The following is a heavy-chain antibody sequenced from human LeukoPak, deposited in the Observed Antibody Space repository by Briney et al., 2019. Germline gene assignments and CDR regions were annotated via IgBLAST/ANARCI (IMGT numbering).Heavy chain of an antibody. V-gene: IGHV3-23*01. CDR3: AKIDCGGDCYLKKNLYYFDY. Sequence: PGGSLRLSCGASGFTFDSYVMNWVRQAPGKGLEWLSCISGSGFNTFYADSVKGRFTISRDNSKNTLYLQMNSLRAEDTAVYYCAKIDCGGDCYLKKNLYYFDYWGQGTLVTVSS. CDR1: GFTFDSYV. D-gene: IGHD2-21*02. CDR2: ISGSGFNT. J-gene: IGHJ4*02.